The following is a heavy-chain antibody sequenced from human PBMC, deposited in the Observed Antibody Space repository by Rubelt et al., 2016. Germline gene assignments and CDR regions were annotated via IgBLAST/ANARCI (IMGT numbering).Heavy chain of an antibody. CDR2: IRSKANNYAT. CDR1: GFTFSSSA. J-gene: IGHJ5*02. Sequence: EVQLVESGGGLVQPGGSLRLSCSASGFTFSSSAMHWVRQASGKGLEWVGRIRSKANNYATTYAAWVKGRFTISRDDSKKTAYLQMNSLETEDTAVYYCARHSDGNSGRIDPWGQGTLVTVSS. D-gene: IGHD1-26*01. V-gene: IGHV3-73*01. CDR3: ARHSDGNSGRIDP.